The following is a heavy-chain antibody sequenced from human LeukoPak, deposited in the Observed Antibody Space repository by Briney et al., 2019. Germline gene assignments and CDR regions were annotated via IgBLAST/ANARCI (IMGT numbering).Heavy chain of an antibody. Sequence: SETLSLTCTVSGGSISSGGYYWSWIRQPPGKGLEWIGYIYYSGSTNYNPSLKSRVTISVDTSKNQFSLKLSSVTAADTAVYYCARAPYDSSGYSLDYWGQGTLVTVSS. CDR3: ARAPYDSSGYSLDY. CDR1: GGSISSGGYY. J-gene: IGHJ4*02. D-gene: IGHD3-22*01. V-gene: IGHV4-61*08. CDR2: IYYSGST.